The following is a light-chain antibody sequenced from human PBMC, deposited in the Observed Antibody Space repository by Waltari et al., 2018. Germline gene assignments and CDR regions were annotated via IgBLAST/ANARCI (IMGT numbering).Light chain of an antibody. CDR1: RGVSGW. J-gene: IGKJ4*01. CDR3: QQATSLPPT. CDR2: RTS. V-gene: IGKV1-12*01. Sequence: IQMTQPPSSVSAPVGDTVTINCRASRGVSGWLAWYQQKPGKAPNLLIYRTSDLHTGVPSRFSGSGSETEFTLTISGLQPEDFATYYCQQATSLPPTFGGGTKVEI.